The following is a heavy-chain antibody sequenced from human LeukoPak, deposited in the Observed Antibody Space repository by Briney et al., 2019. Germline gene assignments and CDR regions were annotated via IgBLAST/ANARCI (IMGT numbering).Heavy chain of an antibody. V-gene: IGHV3-30*18. CDR3: AKDYYDSSGYYYRDY. CDR1: GFTFSAYG. Sequence: AGGSLRLSCAASGFTFSAYGMHWVRQAPGKGLEWVALISYDGSNKYYADSVKGRFTISRDNSKNTLYLQMNSLRAEDTAVYYCAKDYYDSSGYYYRDYWGQGTLVTVSS. CDR2: ISYDGSNK. J-gene: IGHJ4*02. D-gene: IGHD3-22*01.